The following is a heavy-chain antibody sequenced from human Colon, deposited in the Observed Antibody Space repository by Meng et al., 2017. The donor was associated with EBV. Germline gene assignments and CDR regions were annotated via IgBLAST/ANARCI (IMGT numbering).Heavy chain of an antibody. CDR1: AGSISSGGYY. V-gene: IGHV4-31*03. CDR3: ARASYGSGSPLGESWFDP. D-gene: IGHD3-10*01. CDR2: IHSSGST. Sequence: QVRRQAPGPGLAKPYKTLSFTCIVYAGSISSGGYYWSWIRQHPGQGLEWFGYIHSSGSTYYNPSLRSRLTISVDTSKNQFSLKLSSVTAADTAVYYCARASYGSGSPLGESWFDPWGQGTLVTVSS. J-gene: IGHJ5*02.